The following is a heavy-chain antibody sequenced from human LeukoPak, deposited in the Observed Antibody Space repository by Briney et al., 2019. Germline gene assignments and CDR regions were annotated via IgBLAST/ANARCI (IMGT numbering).Heavy chain of an antibody. CDR1: GGSISSGGYY. V-gene: IGHV4-30-2*01. J-gene: IGHJ3*02. CDR2: IYHSGST. Sequence: SQTLSLTCTVSGGSISSGGYYWSWIRQPPGKGLEWIGYIYHSGSTYYNPSLKSRVTISVDRSKNQFSLKLSSVTAADTAVYYCARGAALGEGRRGNAFDIWGQETMVTVSS. CDR3: ARGAALGEGRRGNAFDI. D-gene: IGHD3-16*01.